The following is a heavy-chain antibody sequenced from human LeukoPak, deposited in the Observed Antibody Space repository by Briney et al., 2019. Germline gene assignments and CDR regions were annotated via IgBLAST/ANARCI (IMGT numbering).Heavy chain of an antibody. CDR1: GFTFSSYV. CDR3: ARTERGDY. D-gene: IGHD1-14*01. J-gene: IGHJ4*02. Sequence: GGSLRLSCAASGFTFSSYVMNWVRQAPGKGLGWVSTIGSSGGTTKYADSVKGRFTISRDNSKKTLYLQMNSLRAEDTAVYYCARTERGDYWGQGTLVTVSS. CDR2: IGSSGGTT. V-gene: IGHV3-23*01.